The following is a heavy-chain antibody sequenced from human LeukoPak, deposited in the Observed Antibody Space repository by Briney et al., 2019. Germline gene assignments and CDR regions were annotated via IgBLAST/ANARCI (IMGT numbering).Heavy chain of an antibody. D-gene: IGHD6-13*01. Sequence: PSETLSLTCTVSGGSISSSSYYWGWIRQPPGKGLEWIGSIHYSGSTYYNPSLKSRVTISVDTSKNQFSLKLSSVTAADTAVYYCARDQGNSDAFDIWGQGTMVTVSS. CDR1: GGSISSSSYY. CDR3: ARDQGNSDAFDI. J-gene: IGHJ3*02. CDR2: IHYSGST. V-gene: IGHV4-39*07.